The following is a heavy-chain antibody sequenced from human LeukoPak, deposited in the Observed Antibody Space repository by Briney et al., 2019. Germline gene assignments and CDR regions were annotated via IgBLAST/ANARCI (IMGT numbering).Heavy chain of an antibody. J-gene: IGHJ5*02. Sequence: SETLSLTCTVSGGSISSGSYYWSWIRQPAGKGLEWIGRIYTSGSTNYNPSLKSRVTISVDTSKNQFSLKLSPVTAADTAVYYCARGGYSYDNWLDPCGQGTLVTVSS. CDR3: ARGGYSYDNWLDP. D-gene: IGHD5-18*01. CDR2: IYTSGST. V-gene: IGHV4-61*02. CDR1: GGSISSGSYY.